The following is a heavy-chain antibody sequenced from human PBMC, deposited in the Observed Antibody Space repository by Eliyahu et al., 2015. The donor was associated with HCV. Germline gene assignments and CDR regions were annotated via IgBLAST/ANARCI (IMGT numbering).Heavy chain of an antibody. Sequence: QVQLVQSGAEVXKPGASVKVSCKASGYTFTSYDINWVRQATGQGLEWMGWRNPNSGNTGYAQKFQGRVTIXRXTSISTAXMXLSSLRSEXTAVYYXARGRGDYGXDVWGQGTTVTVSS. CDR2: RNPNSGNT. CDR1: GYTFTSYD. J-gene: IGHJ6*02. V-gene: IGHV1-8*03. CDR3: ARGRGDYGXDV.